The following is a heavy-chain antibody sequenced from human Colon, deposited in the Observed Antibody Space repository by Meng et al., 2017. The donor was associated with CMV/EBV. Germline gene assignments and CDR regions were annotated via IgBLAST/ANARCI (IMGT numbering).Heavy chain of an antibody. V-gene: IGHV3-11*01. CDR1: GLTFRDQF. J-gene: IGHJ4*02. Sequence: VQLVESGGGLVKLGGSLRVSCAGSGLTFRDQFQGWIRQAKGTGLEWVSYISGSGTSIYHADSVKGRFTISRDNAKNSLYLQMNSLRAEDTAVYYCALVSSSTIDYWGQGTLVTVSS. CDR3: ALVSSSTIDY. D-gene: IGHD5/OR15-5a*01. CDR2: ISGSGTSI.